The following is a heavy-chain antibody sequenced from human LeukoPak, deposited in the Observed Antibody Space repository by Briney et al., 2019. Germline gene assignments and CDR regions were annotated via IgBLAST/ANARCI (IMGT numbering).Heavy chain of an antibody. J-gene: IGHJ6*03. CDR1: GFTFSSYG. V-gene: IGHV3-33*06. Sequence: GGSLRLSCAASGFTFSSYGMHWVRQAPGKGLEWVAVIWYNGSNKYYADSVKGRFTISRDNSKNTLYLQMNSLRAEDTAVYYCAKARRNYYYYMDVWGKGTTVTVSS. CDR2: IWYNGSNK. CDR3: AKARRNYYYYMDV.